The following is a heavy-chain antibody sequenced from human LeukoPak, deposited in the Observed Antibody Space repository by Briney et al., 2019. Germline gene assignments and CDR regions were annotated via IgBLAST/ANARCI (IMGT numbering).Heavy chain of an antibody. J-gene: IGHJ3*02. Sequence: PSETLSLTCTVTGGSISSYYWSWIRQPAGQELEWIGRIYTSGSTNYNPSVKSRVTMSVDTSKNQFSLKLSSVTAADTAVYYCARGGYGDYDAFDIWGQGTMVTVSS. CDR3: ARGGYGDYDAFDI. V-gene: IGHV4-4*07. CDR2: IYTSGST. D-gene: IGHD4-17*01. CDR1: GGSISSYY.